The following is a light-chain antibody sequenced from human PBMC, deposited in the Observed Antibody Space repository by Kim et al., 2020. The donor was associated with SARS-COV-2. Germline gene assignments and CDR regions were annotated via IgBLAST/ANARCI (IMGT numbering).Light chain of an antibody. CDR2: SNN. J-gene: IGLJ2*01. V-gene: IGLV1-44*01. Sequence: ELTQPPSASGTPGQRVTISCSGSISNIGTNTVNWYQQLPGTAPKLLIYSNNQRPSGFPDRFSGSKSGTSASLAISGLQSDDEADYYCAAWEDSRTVLFGGGTQLTVL. CDR3: AAWEDSRTVL. CDR1: ISNIGTNT.